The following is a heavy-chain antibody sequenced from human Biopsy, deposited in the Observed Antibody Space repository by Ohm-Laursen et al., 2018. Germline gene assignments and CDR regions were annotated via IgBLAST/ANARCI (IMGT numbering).Heavy chain of an antibody. CDR3: AREAIGVATAFDI. D-gene: IGHD5-12*01. CDR1: GGSLSGYY. CDR2: INHRGFT. Sequence: SDTLSLTCSVYGGSLSGYYWNWIRQSPGKGLEWIGEINHRGFTSNNPSLKSRVTISVDTSKNQFSLKLGSVTAADTAIYYCAREAIGVATAFDIWGQGTMVTVSS. V-gene: IGHV4-34*01. J-gene: IGHJ3*02.